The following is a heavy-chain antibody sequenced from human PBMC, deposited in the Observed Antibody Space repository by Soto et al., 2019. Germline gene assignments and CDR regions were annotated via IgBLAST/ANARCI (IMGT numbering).Heavy chain of an antibody. V-gene: IGHV3-74*01. Sequence: EVQLVESGGGLVQPGGSLTLSCAASGFTFSNYWMHWVRQAPGKGLVWVSRINSGGSSTSYADSVKGRFTISRDNARNTLFEKMSSLRDEDTAVYYCARAGDRGYEPDDWGQGTLVTVSS. D-gene: IGHD5-12*01. J-gene: IGHJ4*02. CDR3: ARAGDRGYEPDD. CDR1: GFTFSNYW. CDR2: INSGGSST.